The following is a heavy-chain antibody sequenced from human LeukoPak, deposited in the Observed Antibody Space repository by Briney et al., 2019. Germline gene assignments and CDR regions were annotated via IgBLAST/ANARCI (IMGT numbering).Heavy chain of an antibody. J-gene: IGHJ4*02. CDR2: ISYDGSNK. CDR3: ARDYFHITMVRGVSY. D-gene: IGHD3-10*01. V-gene: IGHV3-30-3*01. Sequence: GRSLRLSCAASGFTFSSYAMHWVRQAPGKGLEWVAVISYDGSNKYYADSVKGRFTISRDNSKNTLYLQMNSPRAEDTAVYYCARDYFHITMVRGVSYWGQGTLVTVSS. CDR1: GFTFSSYA.